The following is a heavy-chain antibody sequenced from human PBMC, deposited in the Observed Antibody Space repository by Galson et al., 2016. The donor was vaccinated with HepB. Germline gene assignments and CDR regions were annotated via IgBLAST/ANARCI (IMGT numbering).Heavy chain of an antibody. CDR3: ANHRTTGYSIGWGGAFDI. Sequence: SLRLSCAASGFTLTTYTMSWVRQAPGKGLEWVSSIRGSGTGTHYADSVKGRFTISRDNSKNTLYLQINSLRVEDPAVYYCANHRTTGYSIGWGGAFDIWGQGTMVTVSS. CDR1: GFTLTTYT. J-gene: IGHJ3*02. V-gene: IGHV3-23*01. D-gene: IGHD6-19*01. CDR2: IRGSGTGT.